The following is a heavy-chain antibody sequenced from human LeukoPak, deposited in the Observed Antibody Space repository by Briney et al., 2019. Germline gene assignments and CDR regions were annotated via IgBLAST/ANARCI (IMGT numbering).Heavy chain of an antibody. V-gene: IGHV1-8*03. Sequence: ASVKVSCKASGYTFTGYYMHLVRQAPGQGLEWMGWMNPNSGNTGYAQKFQGRVTITRNTSISTAYMELSSLRSEDTAVYYCARANSGYDHPPSYYYYMDVWGKGTTVTVSS. CDR3: ARANSGYDHPPSYYYYMDV. D-gene: IGHD5-12*01. J-gene: IGHJ6*03. CDR1: GYTFTGYY. CDR2: MNPNSGNT.